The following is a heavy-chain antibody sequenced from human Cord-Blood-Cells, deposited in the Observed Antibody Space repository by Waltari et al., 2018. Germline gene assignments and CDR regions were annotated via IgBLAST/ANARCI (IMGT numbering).Heavy chain of an antibody. Sequence: QVQLQQWGAGLLKPSETLSLTCAVYGGSFSGYYWSWIRQPPGKGLEWIGEIHHSGSTNSNPTLKSRVTISVDTSKNQFSLKLSSVTAADTAVYYCAREITFGGVIVGRPNWFDPWGQGTLVTVSS. J-gene: IGHJ5*02. CDR1: GGSFSGYY. CDR2: IHHSGST. D-gene: IGHD3-16*02. V-gene: IGHV4-34*01. CDR3: AREITFGGVIVGRPNWFDP.